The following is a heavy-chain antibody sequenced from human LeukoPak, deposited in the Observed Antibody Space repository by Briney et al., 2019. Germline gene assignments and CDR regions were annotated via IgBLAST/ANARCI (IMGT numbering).Heavy chain of an antibody. J-gene: IGHJ3*02. CDR2: INPSGGST. CDR3: ARGRYSYGYLLGAFDI. D-gene: IGHD5-18*01. CDR1: GYTFTSYY. Sequence: GASVKLSCKASGYTFTSYYMHWVRQAPGQGLEWMGIINPSGGSTSYAQKFQGRVTMTRDMSTSTVYMELSSLRSEDTAVYYCARGRYSYGYLLGAFDIWGQETMVTVSS. V-gene: IGHV1-46*01.